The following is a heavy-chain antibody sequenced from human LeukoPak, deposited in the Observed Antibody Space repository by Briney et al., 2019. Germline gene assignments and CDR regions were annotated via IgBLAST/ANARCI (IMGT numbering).Heavy chain of an antibody. CDR3: ARDLRLLFYFDY. Sequence: GPVKVSCKASGYTFTSYYMHWVRQAPGQGLEWMGIINPSGGSTSYAQKFQGRVTMTRDTSTSTVYMELSSLRSEDTAVYYCARDLRLLFYFDYWGQGTLVTVSS. J-gene: IGHJ4*02. D-gene: IGHD5-12*01. CDR2: INPSGGST. V-gene: IGHV1-46*01. CDR1: GYTFTSYY.